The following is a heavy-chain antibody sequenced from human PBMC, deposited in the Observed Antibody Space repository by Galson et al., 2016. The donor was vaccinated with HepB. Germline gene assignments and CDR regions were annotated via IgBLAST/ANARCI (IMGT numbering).Heavy chain of an antibody. Sequence: ETLSLTCSVSGVSISSYYWNWIRQTAGKGLEWIGRIYISGSTNCNPSLKSRVTMSLDTSKNQFSLNLESVTAADTAVYYCARAGGFDYHFENWGQGILVTVSS. V-gene: IGHV4-4*07. D-gene: IGHD5-12*01. CDR1: GVSISSYY. CDR2: IYISGST. CDR3: ARAGGFDYHFEN. J-gene: IGHJ4*02.